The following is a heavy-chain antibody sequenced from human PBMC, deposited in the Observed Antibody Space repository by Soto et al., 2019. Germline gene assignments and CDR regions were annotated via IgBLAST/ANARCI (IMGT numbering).Heavy chain of an antibody. J-gene: IGHJ3*02. CDR1: GYTFTGYY. Sequence: ASVKVSCKASGYTFTGYYMHWVRQAPGQGLEWMGWINPNSGGTNYAQKFQGWVTMTRDTSISTAYMELSRLRSDDTAVYYCARDQGYSRIRSNAIDISGQGTIVTVSS. CDR2: INPNSGGT. D-gene: IGHD6-13*01. V-gene: IGHV1-2*04. CDR3: ARDQGYSRIRSNAIDI.